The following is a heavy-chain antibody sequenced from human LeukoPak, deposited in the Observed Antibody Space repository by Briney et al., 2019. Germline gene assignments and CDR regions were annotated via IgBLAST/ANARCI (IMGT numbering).Heavy chain of an antibody. J-gene: IGHJ5*02. Sequence: SETLSLTCAVSGGSISSGGYYWSWIRQPPGKGLEWIGYIYHSGSTYYNPSLKSRVTISVDRSKNQFSLKLSSVTAADTAVYYCARGRAADKIQNWFDPWGQGTLVTVSS. CDR2: IYHSGST. D-gene: IGHD6-13*01. CDR1: GGSISSGGYY. V-gene: IGHV4-30-2*01. CDR3: ARGRAADKIQNWFDP.